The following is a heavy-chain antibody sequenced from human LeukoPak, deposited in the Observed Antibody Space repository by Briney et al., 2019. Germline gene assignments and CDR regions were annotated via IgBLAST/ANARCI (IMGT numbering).Heavy chain of an antibody. Sequence: DSDTRYSPSFQGQVTISADKSISTAYLQWSSLKASDTAMYYCARHVGVVGSSWYLTFGYWGQGTLVTVSS. D-gene: IGHD6-13*01. V-gene: IGHV5-51*01. CDR2: DSDT. CDR3: ARHVGVVGSSWYLTFGY. J-gene: IGHJ4*02.